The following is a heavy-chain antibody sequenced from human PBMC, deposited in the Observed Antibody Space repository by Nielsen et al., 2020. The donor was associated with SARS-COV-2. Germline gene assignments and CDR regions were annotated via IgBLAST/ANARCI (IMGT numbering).Heavy chain of an antibody. D-gene: IGHD3-9*01. V-gene: IGHV3-23*01. CDR1: GFTFSSYA. CDR2: ISGSGGST. CDR3: AKDWLSYDILTGSDY. Sequence: GGSLRLSCAASGFTFSSYAMSWVRQAPGKGLEWVSAISGSGGSTYYADSVKGRFTISRDNSKNTLYLQMNSLRAEDTAVYYCAKDWLSYDILTGSDYWGQGTLVTVSS. J-gene: IGHJ4*02.